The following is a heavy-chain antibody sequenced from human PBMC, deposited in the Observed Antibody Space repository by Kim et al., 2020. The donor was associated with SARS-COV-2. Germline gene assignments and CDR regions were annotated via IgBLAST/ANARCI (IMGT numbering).Heavy chain of an antibody. J-gene: IGHJ5*02. D-gene: IGHD3-22*01. CDR3: AREVHETYYYDSRAGRWFDP. Sequence: SETLSLTCTVSGGSISSYYWSWIRQPPGMGLEWIGYIYYSGSTNYNPSLKSRVTISVDTSKNQFSLKLSSVTAADTAVYYCAREVHETYYYDSRAGRWFDPWGQGTLVTVSS. V-gene: IGHV4-59*13. CDR2: IYYSGST. CDR1: GGSISSYY.